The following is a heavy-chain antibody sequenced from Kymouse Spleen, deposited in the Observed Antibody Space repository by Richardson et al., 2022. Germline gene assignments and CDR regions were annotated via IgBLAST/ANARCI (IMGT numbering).Heavy chain of an antibody. J-gene: IGHJ6*02. CDR1: GGSFSGYY. CDR2: INHSGST. D-gene: IGHD1-1*01,IGHD1-20*01,IGHD1-7*01. V-gene: IGHV4-34*01. Sequence: QVQLQQWGAGLLKPSETLSLTCAVYGGSFSGYYWSWIRQPPGKGLEWIGEINHSGSTNYNPSLKSRVTISVDTSKNQFSLKLSSVTAADTAVYYCAREKLEPSDYYYGMDVWGQGTTVTVSS. CDR3: AREKLEPSDYYYGMDV.